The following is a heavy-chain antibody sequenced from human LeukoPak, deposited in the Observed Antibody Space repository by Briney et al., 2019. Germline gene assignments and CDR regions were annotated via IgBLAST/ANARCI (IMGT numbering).Heavy chain of an antibody. D-gene: IGHD3-22*01. J-gene: IGHJ4*02. CDR2: ISTYNGKT. CDR1: GYTFTSYS. V-gene: IGHV1-18*01. Sequence: ASVKVSCKGSGYTFTSYSISWLRQAPGQGLEWMGWISTYNGKTNYAQKFQDRVIMTTDTSTKTVYMELSSLRSDDSAVYYCARHPYYDTSAYYVYWGQGTLVIVSS. CDR3: ARHPYYDTSAYYVY.